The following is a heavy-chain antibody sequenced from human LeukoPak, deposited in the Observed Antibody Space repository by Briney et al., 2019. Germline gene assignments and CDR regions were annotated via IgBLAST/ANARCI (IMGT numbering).Heavy chain of an antibody. J-gene: IGHJ4*02. CDR1: GYTFTNYH. Sequence: GASVTVTFKASGYTFTNYHINWVRQASGQGLEWMTWINPDTGDKGYARKFQDRVTITTDTSIGTAYMELSSLSSEDTAVYFCARTTSMTASGYDYWAQGPLVTVSS. V-gene: IGHV1-8*03. CDR3: ARTTSMTASGYDY. CDR2: INPDTGDK. D-gene: IGHD2-21*02.